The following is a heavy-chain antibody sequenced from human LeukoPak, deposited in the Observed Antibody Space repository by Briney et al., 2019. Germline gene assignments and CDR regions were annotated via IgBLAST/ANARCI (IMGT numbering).Heavy chain of an antibody. D-gene: IGHD3-9*01. CDR1: GYSFTTYD. CDR2: MNPNSDNT. V-gene: IGHV1-8*03. Sequence: ASVKVSCKASGYSFTTYDLNWVRQATGQGLEWMGWMNPNSDNTGYAQKFQGRATITADESTSTAYMELSRLRFEDTAVYYCARQGYTNNLGGYFGDKDDGFDLWGQGTMVTVSS. J-gene: IGHJ3*01. CDR3: ARQGYTNNLGGYFGDKDDGFDL.